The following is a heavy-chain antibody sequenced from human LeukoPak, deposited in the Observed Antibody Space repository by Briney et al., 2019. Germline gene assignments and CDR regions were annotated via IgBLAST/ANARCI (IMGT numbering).Heavy chain of an antibody. J-gene: IGHJ5*02. CDR1: GFTFSSYW. Sequence: GGSLRLFCAASGFTFSSYWMSWVRQAPGKGLEWMGNIKQDGGEKYYVDSVKGRFTISRDNAKNSLYLQMNSLRAEDTAVYYCARALVGSSWYEKITRLNWFDPWGQGTLVTVSS. CDR3: ARALVGSSWYEKITRLNWFDP. CDR2: IKQDGGEK. V-gene: IGHV3-7*01. D-gene: IGHD6-13*01.